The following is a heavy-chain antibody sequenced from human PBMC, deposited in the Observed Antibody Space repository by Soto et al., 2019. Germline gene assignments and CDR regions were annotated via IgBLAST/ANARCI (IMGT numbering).Heavy chain of an antibody. CDR2: IKSKTDGGTT. D-gene: IGHD3-16*01. CDR1: GFTFSNAW. V-gene: IGHV3-15*07. J-gene: IGHJ6*02. Sequence: GGSLRLSCAASGFTFSNAWMNWVRQAPGKGQERVGRIKSKTDGGTTDYAAPVKGRFTISRDDSKNTLYLQMNSLKTEDTAVYYCTTVWVGYALDYYYYGMDVWGQGTTVTVSS. CDR3: TTVWVGYALDYYYYGMDV.